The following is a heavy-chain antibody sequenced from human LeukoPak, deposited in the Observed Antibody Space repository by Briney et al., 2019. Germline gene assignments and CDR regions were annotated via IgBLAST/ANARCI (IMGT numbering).Heavy chain of an antibody. CDR1: GFTFSNYS. J-gene: IGHJ6*02. V-gene: IGHV3-48*04. CDR2: ISSSGSTI. CDR3: ARFATSTVTTFTYYYYGMDV. D-gene: IGHD4-17*01. Sequence: PGGSLRLSCAASGFTFSNYSMNWVRQAPGKGLEWVSYISSSGSTIYYADSVKGRFTISRDNAKNSLYLQMNSLRAEDTAVYYCARFATSTVTTFTYYYYGMDVWGQGTTVTVSS.